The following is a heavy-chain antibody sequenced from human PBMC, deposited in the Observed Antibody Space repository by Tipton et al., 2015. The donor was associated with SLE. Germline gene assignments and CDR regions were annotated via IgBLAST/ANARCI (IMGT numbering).Heavy chain of an antibody. CDR3: AGHEDRGYSYGSSFDY. CDR2: IGHSGTP. D-gene: IGHD5-18*01. Sequence: TLSLTCAVSGGSFTGYSWNWIRQSPGKGLEWIGAIGHSGTPNYNPSLKSRGTFSLDTSKKHFSLSLTSVTAADTAVYYCAGHEDRGYSYGSSFDYWGQGTLVTVSS. CDR1: GGSFTGYS. J-gene: IGHJ4*02. V-gene: IGHV4-34*01.